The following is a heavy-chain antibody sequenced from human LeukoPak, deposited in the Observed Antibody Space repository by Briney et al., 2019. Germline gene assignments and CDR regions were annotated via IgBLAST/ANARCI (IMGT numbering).Heavy chain of an antibody. CDR3: ARDQSGIFPYY. V-gene: IGHV4-30-2*01. D-gene: IGHD2-15*01. J-gene: IGHJ4*02. CDR1: GGSISSGGYS. CDR2: IYHSGST. Sequence: PSETLSLTCAVSGGSISSGGYSWSWIRQPPGKGLEWIGYIYHSGSTYYNPSFKSRVTISVDRSKNQFSLKLSSVTAADTAVYYCARDQSGIFPYYWGQGTLVTVSS.